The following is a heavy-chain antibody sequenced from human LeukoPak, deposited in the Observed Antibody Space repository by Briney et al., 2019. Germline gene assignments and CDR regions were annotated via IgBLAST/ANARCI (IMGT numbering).Heavy chain of an antibody. CDR1: GFTFSSYA. CDR3: ARTYYYDSSGYLDAFDI. D-gene: IGHD3-22*01. J-gene: IGHJ3*02. CDR2: ISGSGGST. V-gene: IGHV3-23*01. Sequence: GGSLRLSCAASGFTFSSYAMSWVRQAPGKGLEGVSAISGSGGSTYYADSVKGRFTISSDNSKNTLYLQMNSLRAEDTAVYYCARTYYYDSSGYLDAFDIWGQGTMVTVSS.